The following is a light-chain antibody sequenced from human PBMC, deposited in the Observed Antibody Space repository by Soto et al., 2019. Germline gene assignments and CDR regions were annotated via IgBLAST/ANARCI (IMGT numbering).Light chain of an antibody. CDR1: SSDVGGYNY. CDR2: DVS. J-gene: IGLJ2*01. CDR3: SSYTFRSRVV. Sequence: QSALTQPASVSGSPGQSITISCSGTSSDVGGYNYVSWYQQHPGKAPKLMIYDVSNRPSGVSNRFSGSKSGNTASLTISGLQAEDEADYYCSSYTFRSRVVFGAGTKLTVL. V-gene: IGLV2-14*01.